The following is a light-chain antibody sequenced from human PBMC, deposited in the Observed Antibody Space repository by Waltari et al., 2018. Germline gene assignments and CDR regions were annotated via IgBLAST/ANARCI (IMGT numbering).Light chain of an antibody. CDR2: SAS. CDR3: QQTSTFPVT. J-gene: IGKJ4*01. Sequence: DIQITQSPSSLSASVGDRVTITGRASQGISNCLAWYQQKPGKAPNLLVYSASNLQSGVPARFSGSGSGTDFTLTISSLQPEDFATYYCQQTSTFPVTFGGGTEVEF. CDR1: QGISNC. V-gene: IGKV1-12*01.